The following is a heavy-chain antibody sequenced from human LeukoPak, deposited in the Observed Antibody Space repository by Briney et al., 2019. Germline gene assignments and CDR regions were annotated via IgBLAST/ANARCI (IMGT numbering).Heavy chain of an antibody. Sequence: GASVKVSCKASGYTFTGYYMHWVRQAPGQGLEWMGWINPNSGGTNYAQKFQGRVTMTRDTSTSTVYMELSSLRSEDTAVYYCARDWYGDYGIGLGYFDYWGQGTLVTVSS. CDR3: ARDWYGDYGIGLGYFDY. V-gene: IGHV1-2*02. CDR1: GYTFTGYY. CDR2: INPNSGGT. J-gene: IGHJ4*02. D-gene: IGHD4-17*01.